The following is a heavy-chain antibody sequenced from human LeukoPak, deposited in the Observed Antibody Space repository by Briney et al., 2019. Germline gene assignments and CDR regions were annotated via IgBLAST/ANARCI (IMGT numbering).Heavy chain of an antibody. CDR3: ARISVAGGF. J-gene: IGHJ1*01. CDR2: INPNSGGT. V-gene: IGHV1-2*02. CDR1: GDSVTDYY. D-gene: IGHD6-19*01. Sequence: ASAKGSCKASGDSVTDYYVQGVRKAHGQGLEWMGWINPNSGGTNYAQKFQGRVTMTRDTSISTAYMELSRLTSDDTAVYYCARISVAGGFWGQGTLVTVSS.